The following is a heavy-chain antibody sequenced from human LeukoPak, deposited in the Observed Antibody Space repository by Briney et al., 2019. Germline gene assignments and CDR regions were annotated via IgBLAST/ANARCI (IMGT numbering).Heavy chain of an antibody. Sequence: QAGGSLRLSCAASGFTVSSNYMSWVSPAPGKGLEWVSAISGSGGSTYYADSVKGRFTISRDNTNNTLYLQMNSLRAEDTAVYYCAKTWDAGNPALTHYYYYYYMDVWGEGTTVTVSS. D-gene: IGHD4-23*01. CDR2: ISGSGGST. CDR1: GFTVSSNY. J-gene: IGHJ6*03. CDR3: AKTWDAGNPALTHYYYYYYMDV. V-gene: IGHV3-23*01.